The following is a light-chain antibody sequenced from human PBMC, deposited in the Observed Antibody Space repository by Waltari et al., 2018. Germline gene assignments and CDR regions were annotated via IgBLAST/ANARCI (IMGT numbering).Light chain of an antibody. Sequence: QSVLTQPPSVSGPPGQRVSIPCTGRGSNLGAGSDVHVYQQHPGKAPNLLIYGTSTRPPGVPDRFFGSQSGTSASLAITALQAEDEAEYYCQSYDTSLSVVFGGGTKLTVL. V-gene: IGLV1-40*01. CDR3: QSYDTSLSVV. CDR1: GSNLGAGSD. CDR2: GTS. J-gene: IGLJ2*01.